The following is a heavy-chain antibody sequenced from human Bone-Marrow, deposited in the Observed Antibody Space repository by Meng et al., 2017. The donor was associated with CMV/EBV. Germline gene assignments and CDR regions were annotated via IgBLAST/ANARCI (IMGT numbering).Heavy chain of an antibody. CDR3: ARAGRYGYGPNGIFDY. CDR1: GGSFSGYY. Sequence: SETLSLTCAVYGGSFSGYYWSWIRQPPGKGLEWIGEINHSGSTNYNPSLKSRVTISVDTSKNQFSLKLSSVTAADTAVYYCARAGRYGYGPNGIFDYWGQGTLVTVSS. D-gene: IGHD5-18*01. J-gene: IGHJ4*02. CDR2: INHSGST. V-gene: IGHV4-34*01.